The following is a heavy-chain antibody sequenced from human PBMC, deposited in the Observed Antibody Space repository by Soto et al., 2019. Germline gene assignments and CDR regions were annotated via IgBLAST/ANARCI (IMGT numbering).Heavy chain of an antibody. D-gene: IGHD6-6*01. Sequence: PGGSLRLSCAASGFTFSSYAMNWVRQAPGKGLEWVSAISGSGDTTYYADSVKGRFTISRDNSKNTLYLQMNSLRPEDTALYYCAKDQYSSSPNWFDPWGQGTLVTVS. CDR1: GFTFSSYA. J-gene: IGHJ5*02. CDR3: AKDQYSSSPNWFDP. V-gene: IGHV3-23*01. CDR2: ISGSGDTT.